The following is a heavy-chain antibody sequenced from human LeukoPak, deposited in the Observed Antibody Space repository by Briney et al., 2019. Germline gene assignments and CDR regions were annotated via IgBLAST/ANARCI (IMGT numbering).Heavy chain of an antibody. CDR2: INPNSGGT. CDR3: ARDRSRGYSYGLESLY. Sequence: ASVKVSCKASGYTFTDYYIHWVRQAPGQGLEWMGWINPNSGGTSYAQQFQGRVTMTSDTSISSAYMELSRLRSDDTAVYYCARDRSRGYSYGLESLYWGQGTLVTVSS. CDR1: GYTFTDYY. J-gene: IGHJ4*02. D-gene: IGHD5-18*01. V-gene: IGHV1-2*02.